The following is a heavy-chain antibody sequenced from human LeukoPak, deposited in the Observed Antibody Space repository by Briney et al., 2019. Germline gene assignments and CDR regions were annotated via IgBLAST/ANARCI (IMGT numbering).Heavy chain of an antibody. V-gene: IGHV1-46*01. J-gene: IGHJ5*02. CDR2: INPSGGST. Sequence: ASVKVSCKASGYTFTSYYMHWVRQAPGQGLEWMGIINPSGGSTSYAQKFQGRVTMTRDTSTSTVYMELSSLRSEDTAVYYCARDRREYRRGYSYGSLNWFDPWGQGTLVTVSS. CDR1: GYTFTSYY. D-gene: IGHD5-18*01. CDR3: ARDRREYRRGYSYGSLNWFDP.